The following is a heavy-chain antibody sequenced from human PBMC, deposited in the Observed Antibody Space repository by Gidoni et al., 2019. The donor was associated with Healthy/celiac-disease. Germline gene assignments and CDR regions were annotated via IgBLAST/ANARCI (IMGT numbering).Heavy chain of an antibody. CDR1: GYTFTSYA. Sequence: QVQLVQSGAEVKKPGASVKVSCKASGYTFTSYAMHWVRQAPGQRLEWMGWINAGNGNTKYSQKFQGRVTITSDTAASTAYMELSSLKSEDTAVYYCARVIQQLGTRGAFDIWGQGTMVTVSS. D-gene: IGHD6-13*01. CDR2: INAGNGNT. V-gene: IGHV1-3*01. J-gene: IGHJ3*02. CDR3: ARVIQQLGTRGAFDI.